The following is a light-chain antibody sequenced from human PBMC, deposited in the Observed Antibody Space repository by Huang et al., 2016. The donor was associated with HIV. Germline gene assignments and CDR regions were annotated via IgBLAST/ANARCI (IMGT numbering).Light chain of an antibody. CDR1: HNVTNDY. CDR3: QQYSTSPWT. Sequence: IVLTQSPGILSLSPGERGALSCRASHNVTNDYLAWYQLKSGRAPRLLISGSSGRATATPARFSGSGSGTDFSLTIDTVEPEDYASYYCQQYSTSPWTFGPGTKLEIK. CDR2: GSS. V-gene: IGKV3-20*01. J-gene: IGKJ3*01.